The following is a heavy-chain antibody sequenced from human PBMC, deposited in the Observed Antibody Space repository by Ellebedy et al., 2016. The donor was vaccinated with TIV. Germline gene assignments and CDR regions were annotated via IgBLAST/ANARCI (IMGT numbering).Heavy chain of an antibody. D-gene: IGHD4-17*01. V-gene: IGHV1-69*13. CDR2: IIPIFGTA. J-gene: IGHJ6*02. CDR1: GGTFSSYT. Sequence: ASVKVSXKASGGTFSSYTISWVRQAPGQGLEWMGGIIPIFGTANYAQKFQDRVTITADESTRTAYMELSSLRSEDTAVYYCAYGRSTVTLSYYYYGMDVWGQGTTVTVSS. CDR3: AYGRSTVTLSYYYYGMDV.